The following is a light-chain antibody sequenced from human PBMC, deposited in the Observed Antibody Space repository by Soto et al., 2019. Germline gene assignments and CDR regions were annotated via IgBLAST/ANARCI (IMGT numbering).Light chain of an antibody. CDR1: SSDVGSYSL. Sequence: QSALTQPASVSGSPGQSITISCSGHSSDVGSYSLVSWYQQHPGKAPKLMIYEVTKRPSGVSNRFSGSKSGNTASLTISGLQAEDEADYYCCSYARSNTWVFGGGTKLNVL. CDR2: EVT. J-gene: IGLJ3*02. V-gene: IGLV2-23*02. CDR3: CSYARSNTWV.